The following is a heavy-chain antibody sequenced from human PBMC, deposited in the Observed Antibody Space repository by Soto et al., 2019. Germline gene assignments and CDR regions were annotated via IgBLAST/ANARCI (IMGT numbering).Heavy chain of an antibody. D-gene: IGHD6-6*01. CDR2: ISGSGGST. CDR3: AREFVSSSNYYYGMDV. J-gene: IGHJ6*02. V-gene: IGHV3-23*01. Sequence: GGSLRLSCAASGFTFSSYAMSWVRQAPGKGLEWVSAISGSGGSTYYADSVKGRFTISRDNSKNTLYLQMNSLRAEDTAVYYCAREFVSSSNYYYGMDVWGQGTTVTVSS. CDR1: GFTFSSYA.